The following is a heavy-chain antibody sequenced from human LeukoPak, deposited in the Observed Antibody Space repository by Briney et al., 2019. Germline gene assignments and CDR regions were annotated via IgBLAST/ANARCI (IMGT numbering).Heavy chain of an antibody. Sequence: GRSLRLSCAASGFTFSSYGMHWVRQAPGKGLEWVAVIWYDGSNKYYADSVKGRFTISIDNSKNTLYLQMNSLRAEDTAVYYCAKDPYYGSGSYYLGYWGQGTLVTVSS. V-gene: IGHV3-33*06. D-gene: IGHD3-10*01. CDR1: GFTFSSYG. J-gene: IGHJ4*02. CDR3: AKDPYYGSGSYYLGY. CDR2: IWYDGSNK.